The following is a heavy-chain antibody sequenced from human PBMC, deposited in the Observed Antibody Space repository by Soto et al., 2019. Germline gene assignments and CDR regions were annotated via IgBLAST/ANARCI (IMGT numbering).Heavy chain of an antibody. CDR2: IIPILGIA. CDR1: GGTFSSYT. V-gene: IGHV1-69*02. Sequence: QVQLVQSGAEVKKPGSSVKVSCKASGGTFSSYTISWVRQAPGQGLEWMGRIIPILGIANYAQKFQGRVTITADKSTSTAYMELSSLRSEDTAVYYCATFLGRLLWFGELLNTDDAFDIWGQGTMVTVSS. D-gene: IGHD3-10*01. CDR3: ATFLGRLLWFGELLNTDDAFDI. J-gene: IGHJ3*02.